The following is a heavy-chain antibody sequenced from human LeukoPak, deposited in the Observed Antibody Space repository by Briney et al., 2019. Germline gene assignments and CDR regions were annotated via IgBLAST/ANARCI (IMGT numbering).Heavy chain of an antibody. V-gene: IGHV3-21*04. Sequence: GGSLRLSCAASGFTFSNYRMNWVRLAPGKGLEWVSSISRSSSYIYYADSVRGRFTISRDNAKKSLYLQMNSLRAEDTAVYYCAILSYGGYGQRDLIDYWGQGTLVTVSS. J-gene: IGHJ4*02. CDR2: ISRSSSYI. CDR3: AILSYGGYGQRDLIDY. CDR1: GFTFSNYR. D-gene: IGHD5-12*01.